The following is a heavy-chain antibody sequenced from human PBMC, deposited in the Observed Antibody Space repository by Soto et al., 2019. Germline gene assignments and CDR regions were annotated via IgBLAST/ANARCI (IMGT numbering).Heavy chain of an antibody. CDR2: VSHDGRNT. J-gene: IGHJ4*02. D-gene: IGHD6-19*01. CDR3: AKGGRQWLVTSDFNY. V-gene: IGHV3-30*18. Sequence: GGSLRLSCAASGFTFSDYAMHWVRQAPGKGLEWVAVVSHDGRNTHYADSVKGRLTISRDSSKDTVSLEMTSLRAEDTAVYYCAKGGRQWLVTSDFNYWGQGALVTVSS. CDR1: GFTFSDYA.